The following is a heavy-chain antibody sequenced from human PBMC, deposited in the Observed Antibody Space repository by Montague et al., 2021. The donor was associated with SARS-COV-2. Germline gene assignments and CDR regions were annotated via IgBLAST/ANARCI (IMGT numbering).Heavy chain of an antibody. Sequence: QSGAEVKKSGESLKISCKGSGYSFTSYWIGWVRQMPGKGLEWMGIIYPGDSDTRYSPSFQGQVTISADKSISTAYLQWSSLKASDTAMYYCARRRGLEGYYDNSGSYAFDVWGQGTMVTVSS. CDR3: ARRRGLEGYYDNSGSYAFDV. V-gene: IGHV5-51*01. CDR2: IYPGDSDT. CDR1: GYSFTSYW. J-gene: IGHJ3*01. D-gene: IGHD3-10*01.